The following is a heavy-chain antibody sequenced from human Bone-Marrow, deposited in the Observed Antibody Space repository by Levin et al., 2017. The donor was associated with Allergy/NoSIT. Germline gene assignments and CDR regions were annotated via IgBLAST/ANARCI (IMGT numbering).Heavy chain of an antibody. CDR1: GFTFSTYA. CDR3: GKDSSTGGYNYGYNYAVDV. Sequence: PGGSLRLSCAASGFTFSTYAMTWVRQAPGKGLEWVSAISGSGSSTYYADAIRGRFTISRDNSENRVHLQMNSLRAEDTALYYCGKDSSTGGYNYGYNYAVDVWGQGTTVTVSS. J-gene: IGHJ6*02. CDR2: ISGSGSST. V-gene: IGHV3-23*01. D-gene: IGHD5-18*01.